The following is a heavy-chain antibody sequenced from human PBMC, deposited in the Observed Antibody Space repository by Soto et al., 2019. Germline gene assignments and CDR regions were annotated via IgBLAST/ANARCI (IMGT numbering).Heavy chain of an antibody. J-gene: IGHJ4*02. V-gene: IGHV1-3*01. CDR3: ARPKDEDDCLDL. CDR1: GYAFTWFH. D-gene: IGHD2-21*02. CDR2: INAGNGNT. Sequence: QVQLVQSGAEVKKPGASVKVSCKASGYAFTWFHIHWVRQAPGQRLEWMGWINAGNGNTKYSQKFQGRVTFTRDTAANTAYMELSSLISEDTAVYYCARPKDEDDCLDLWGQGTLVTVSS.